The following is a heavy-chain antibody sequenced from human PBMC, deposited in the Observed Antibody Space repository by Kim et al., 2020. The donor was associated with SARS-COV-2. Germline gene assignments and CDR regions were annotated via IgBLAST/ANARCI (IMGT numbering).Heavy chain of an antibody. J-gene: IGHJ5*02. D-gene: IGHD2-21*02. V-gene: IGHV1-46*01. Sequence: FQGRVTMTRDTSTSTVYMELSSLRSEDTAVYYCATNRAYCGGDCPLGFDPWGQGTLVTVSS. CDR3: ATNRAYCGGDCPLGFDP.